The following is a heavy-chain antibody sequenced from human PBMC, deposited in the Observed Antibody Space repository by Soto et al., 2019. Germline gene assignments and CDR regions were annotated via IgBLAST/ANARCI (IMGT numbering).Heavy chain of an antibody. Sequence: ASVKVSCKASGYTFTSYAMHWVRQAPGQRLEWMGWINAGNGNTKYSQKFQGRVTITRDTSASTAYMELSSLRSEDTAVYYCARAGGGSRAPLYYFDYWGQATLVTVSS. CDR1: GYTFTSYA. D-gene: IGHD1-26*01. V-gene: IGHV1-3*01. CDR2: INAGNGNT. J-gene: IGHJ4*02. CDR3: ARAGGGSRAPLYYFDY.